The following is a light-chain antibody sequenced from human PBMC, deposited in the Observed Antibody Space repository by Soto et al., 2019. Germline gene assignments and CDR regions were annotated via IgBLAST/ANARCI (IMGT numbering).Light chain of an antibody. CDR2: GPS. CDR1: QSVSSIY. Sequence: EIVLTQSPGTLSLSPGERATLSCRASQSVSSIYLARYQQKPGQAPRLVIHGPSSRATGIPDRFSGSGSGTDFTLIISRLEPDDLAVYYCQQYGSSSLYTFGQGTKLDIK. J-gene: IGKJ2*01. CDR3: QQYGSSSLYT. V-gene: IGKV3-20*01.